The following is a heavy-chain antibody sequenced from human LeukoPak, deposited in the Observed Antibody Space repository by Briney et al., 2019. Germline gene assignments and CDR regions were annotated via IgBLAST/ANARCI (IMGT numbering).Heavy chain of an antibody. CDR3: ASQAYSSSPSVGY. V-gene: IGHV3-74*01. CDR1: GFSFSSYW. D-gene: IGHD6-6*01. J-gene: IGHJ4*02. CDR2: INTDGRTT. Sequence: GGSLRLSCAASGFSFSSYWIHWVRQPPGKGLVWVSRINTDGRTTNYADSVKGRFTISRDNAKNTLYLQMNNLRVEDTALYYCASQAYSSSPSVGYWGQGTLVTVSS.